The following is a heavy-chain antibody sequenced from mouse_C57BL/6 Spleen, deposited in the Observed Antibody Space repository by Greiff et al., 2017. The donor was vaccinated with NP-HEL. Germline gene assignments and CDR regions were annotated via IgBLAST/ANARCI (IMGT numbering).Heavy chain of an antibody. CDR1: GFTFSDYG. J-gene: IGHJ2*01. V-gene: IGHV5-17*01. D-gene: IGHD1-1*01. CDR2: ISSGSSTI. Sequence: EVKLVESGGGLVKPGGSLKLSCAASGFTFSDYGMHWVRQAPEKGLEWVAYISSGSSTIYYADTVKGRFTISRDNAKNTLFLQMTSLRSEDTAMYYCAREDYYGSSYLWGQGTTLTVSS. CDR3: AREDYYGSSYL.